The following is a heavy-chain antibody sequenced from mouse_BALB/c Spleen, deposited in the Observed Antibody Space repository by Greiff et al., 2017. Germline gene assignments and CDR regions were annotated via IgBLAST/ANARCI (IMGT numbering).Heavy chain of an antibody. CDR1: GFTIKDYY. CDR2: IDPENGDT. V-gene: IGHV14-4*02. CDR3: NGGDYYGSGNDY. D-gene: IGHD1-1*01. Sequence: VQLKQSGAELVRPGASVKLSCTASGFTIKDYYMHWVKQRPEQGLEWIGWIDPENGDTEYAPKFQGKATMTADTSSNTAYLQLSSLTSEDTAVYYCNGGDYYGSGNDYWGQGTTLTVSS. J-gene: IGHJ2*01.